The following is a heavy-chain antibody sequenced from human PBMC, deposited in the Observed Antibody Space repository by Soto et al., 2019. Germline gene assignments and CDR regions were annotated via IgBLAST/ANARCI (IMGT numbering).Heavy chain of an antibody. CDR2: ISASGGST. D-gene: IGHD3-22*01. CDR1: GFTFNRYA. Sequence: PGGSLRLSCTASGFTFNRYAMGWVRQAPGKGLQWVAGISASGGSTYYGPSVKGRFTISRDSSKNTLHLQIDSLRDEDTAIYYCAKATTYSYDTDAFDFWGHGTMATVSS. J-gene: IGHJ3*01. CDR3: AKATTYSYDTDAFDF. V-gene: IGHV3-23*01.